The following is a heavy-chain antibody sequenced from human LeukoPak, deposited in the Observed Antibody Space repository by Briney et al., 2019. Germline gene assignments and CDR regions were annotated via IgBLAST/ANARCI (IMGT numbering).Heavy chain of an antibody. V-gene: IGHV3-23*01. Sequence: GGSLRLSCAASGFTFSSYAMSWVRQAPGKGLEWVSAISGSSGSTYYADSVKGRFTISRDNSKNTLYLQMNSLRAEDTAVYYCAKAQWIQLWSSVPYYYYYGMDVWGQGTTVTVSS. D-gene: IGHD5-18*01. CDR1: GFTFSSYA. J-gene: IGHJ6*02. CDR3: AKAQWIQLWSSVPYYYYYGMDV. CDR2: ISGSSGST.